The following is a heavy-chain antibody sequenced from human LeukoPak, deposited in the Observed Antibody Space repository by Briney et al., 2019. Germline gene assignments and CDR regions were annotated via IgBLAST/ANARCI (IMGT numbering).Heavy chain of an antibody. D-gene: IGHD5-12*01. CDR3: ARFNLGYPPFY. CDR2: VYDAVST. CDR1: GGSISCSY. Sequence: SDPLPLTCTVPGGSISCSYWIWIREPPGKCLEWIVLVYDAVSTNFTLSLMIRIIISVDTSKNQFSLKLSSVTAADTAVYFCARFNLGYPPFYWGQGTLVTVSS. V-gene: IGHV4-59*08. J-gene: IGHJ4*02.